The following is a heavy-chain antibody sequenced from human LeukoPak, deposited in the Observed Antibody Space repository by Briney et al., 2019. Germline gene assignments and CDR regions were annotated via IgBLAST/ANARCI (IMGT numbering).Heavy chain of an antibody. CDR1: GCTFSNYA. CDR2: YMPIFGTA. D-gene: IGHD2-15*01. CDR3: ARDPGYCNGGSCYSAYFDF. Sequence: SVTVSCKASGCTFSNYAISWVRQAPGQGLERMGNYMPIFGTAIYAQNFQGRVTITTDASTSTAFMELSSLRSEDTAVYYCARDPGYCNGGSCYSAYFDFWGQGTPVTVSS. V-gene: IGHV1-69*05. J-gene: IGHJ4*02.